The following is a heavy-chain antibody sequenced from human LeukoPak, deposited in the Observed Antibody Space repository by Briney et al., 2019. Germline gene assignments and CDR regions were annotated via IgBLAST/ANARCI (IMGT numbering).Heavy chain of an antibody. CDR1: GYTFTSYY. CDR3: ARDASSYDFWSGYLAGWFDP. Sequence: ASVKVSCKASGYTFTSYYMHWVRQAPGQGLEWMGWISAYNGNTNYAQKLQGRVTMTTDTSTSTAYMELRSLRSDDTAVYYCARDASSYDFWSGYLAGWFDPWGQGTLVTVSS. J-gene: IGHJ5*02. D-gene: IGHD3-3*01. V-gene: IGHV1-18*04. CDR2: ISAYNGNT.